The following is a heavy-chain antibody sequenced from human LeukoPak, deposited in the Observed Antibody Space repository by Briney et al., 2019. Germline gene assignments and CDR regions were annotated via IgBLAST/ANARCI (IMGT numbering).Heavy chain of an antibody. V-gene: IGHV3-23*01. Sequence: PGGSLRLSCAASGFTFSNYAMRWVRQAPGKGLEWVSGISGSGDSTYYADSVKGRFTISRDNAKNTLYLQLDSLRAEDTAVYYCARGLAVAGSSWFDPWGQGTLVSVSS. J-gene: IGHJ5*02. D-gene: IGHD6-19*01. CDR2: ISGSGDST. CDR3: ARGLAVAGSSWFDP. CDR1: GFTFSNYA.